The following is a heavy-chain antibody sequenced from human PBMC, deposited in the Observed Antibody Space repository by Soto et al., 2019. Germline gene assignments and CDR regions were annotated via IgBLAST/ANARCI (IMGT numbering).Heavy chain of an antibody. V-gene: IGHV3-30*03. CDR1: GFTFRNYG. Sequence: QVQLVESGGGVVQPGRTLRLSCAASGFTFRNYGMHWVRQAPGKGLEWVAVISYDGNNKYYADSVKGRFTISRDNSKNTLYLQMNSLRPEDTAMYYCARDPHDYGDYIYYCQHWGQGTQVTVPS. J-gene: IGHJ1*01. CDR2: ISYDGNNK. D-gene: IGHD4-17*01. CDR3: ARDPHDYGDYIYYCQH.